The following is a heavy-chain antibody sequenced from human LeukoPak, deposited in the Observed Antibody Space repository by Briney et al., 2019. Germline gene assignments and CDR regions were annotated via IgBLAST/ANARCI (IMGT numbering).Heavy chain of an antibody. J-gene: IGHJ4*02. D-gene: IGHD3-3*01. CDR2: IVPILGIA. CDR1: GGTFSSYA. V-gene: IGHV1-69*04. CDR3: ARASFLEWLLDY. Sequence: SVKVSCKASGGTFSSYAISWVRQAPGQGLEWMGRIVPILGIANYAQKFQGRVTITADKSTSTAYMELSSLRSEDTAVYYCARASFLEWLLDYWGQGTLVTVSS.